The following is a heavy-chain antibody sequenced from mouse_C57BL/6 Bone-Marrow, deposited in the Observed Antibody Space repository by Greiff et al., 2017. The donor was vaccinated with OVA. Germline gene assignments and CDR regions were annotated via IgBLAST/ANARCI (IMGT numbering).Heavy chain of an antibody. Sequence: EVQLQQSGPELVKPGASVKIPCTASGYTFTDYNMDWVKQSHGKSLEWIGDINPNNGGTIYNQKFKGKATLTVDKSSSTAYMELRSLTSEDTAVYYCARTDYYGSSGWFAYWGQGTLVTVSA. J-gene: IGHJ3*01. CDR3: ARTDYYGSSGWFAY. V-gene: IGHV1-18*01. D-gene: IGHD1-1*01. CDR1: GYTFTDYN. CDR2: INPNNGGT.